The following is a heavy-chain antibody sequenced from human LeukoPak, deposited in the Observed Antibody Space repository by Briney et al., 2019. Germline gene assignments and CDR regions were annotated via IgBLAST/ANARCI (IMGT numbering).Heavy chain of an antibody. Sequence: PSETLSLTCAVYGGPFSGYYWSWIRQPPGKGLEWIGEINHSGSTNYNPSLKSRVTISVDTSKNQFSLKLSSVTAADTAVYYCARGGEQWLVPGTYFDYWGHGTLVTVSS. D-gene: IGHD6-19*01. J-gene: IGHJ4*01. CDR3: ARGGEQWLVPGTYFDY. V-gene: IGHV4-34*01. CDR1: GGPFSGYY. CDR2: INHSGST.